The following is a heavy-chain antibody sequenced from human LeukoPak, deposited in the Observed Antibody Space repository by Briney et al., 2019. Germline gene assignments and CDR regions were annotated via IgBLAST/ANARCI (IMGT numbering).Heavy chain of an antibody. Sequence: GGSLRLSCTASGFRFGGYSIHWVRQAPGKGLEWLSYISVSGTKHADSVMGRVTVSRDDAKNSLYLQMNGLRAEDTAVCYCARIRGLTLPISYMDVWGKGTTVTVSS. CDR2: ISVSGT. CDR3: ARIRGLTLPISYMDV. CDR1: GFRFGGYS. J-gene: IGHJ6*03. D-gene: IGHD2-21*01. V-gene: IGHV3-48*04.